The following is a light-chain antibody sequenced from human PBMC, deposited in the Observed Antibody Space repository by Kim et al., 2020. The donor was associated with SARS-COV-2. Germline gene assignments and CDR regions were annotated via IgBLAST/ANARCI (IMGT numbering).Light chain of an antibody. V-gene: IGLV3-1*01. CDR1: NLGDKN. CDR2: HDS. J-gene: IGLJ2*01. Sequence: SYELTQPPSVSVSPGKTASITCGGDNLGDKNVRWYQQKPGQSPVLVIYHDSKRPSGIPERFSGSNSGNTATLTISGVEAMDEADYYCQAWDSSTDDGVFG. CDR3: QAWDSSTDDGV.